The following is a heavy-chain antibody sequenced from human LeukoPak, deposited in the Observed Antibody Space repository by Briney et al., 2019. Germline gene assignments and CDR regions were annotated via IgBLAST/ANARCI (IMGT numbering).Heavy chain of an antibody. D-gene: IGHD6-19*01. V-gene: IGHV1-2*04. CDR1: GYTFTGYY. J-gene: IGHJ4*02. CDR2: INPNSGGT. Sequence: ASVKVSCKASGYTFTGYYMHWVRQAPGQGLEWMGWINPNSGGTNYAQKFQGWVTMTGDTSISTAYMELSRLRSDDTAVYYCARGLDSSGWPPFDYWGQGTLVTVSS. CDR3: ARGLDSSGWPPFDY.